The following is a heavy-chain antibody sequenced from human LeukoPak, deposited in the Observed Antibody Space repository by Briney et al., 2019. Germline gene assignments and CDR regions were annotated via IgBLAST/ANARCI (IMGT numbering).Heavy chain of an antibody. Sequence: SETLSLTCAVYGGSFSGYYWSWIRQPPGKGLEWIGEINHSGSTNYNPSLKSRVTISVDTSRNQFSLKLTSVTAADTAVYYCARALNPLPGTYYFDYWGQGTLVTVSS. CDR1: GGSFSGYY. D-gene: IGHD2-15*01. CDR2: INHSGST. CDR3: ARALNPLPGTYYFDY. J-gene: IGHJ4*02. V-gene: IGHV4-34*01.